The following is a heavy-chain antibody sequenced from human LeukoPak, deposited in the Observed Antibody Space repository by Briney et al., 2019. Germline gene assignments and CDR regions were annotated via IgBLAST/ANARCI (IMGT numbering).Heavy chain of an antibody. CDR1: GFAFSSYG. D-gene: IGHD6-19*01. Sequence: GGSLRLSCAASGFAFSSYGMHWVRQAPGKGLEWVAFISYDGSNKYYADSVKGRFTISRDNSKNTLDLQMNSLRAEDTAVYHCARDKAEQWPSYFDYWGQGTLVTVSS. CDR3: ARDKAEQWPSYFDY. J-gene: IGHJ4*02. V-gene: IGHV3-30*03. CDR2: ISYDGSNK.